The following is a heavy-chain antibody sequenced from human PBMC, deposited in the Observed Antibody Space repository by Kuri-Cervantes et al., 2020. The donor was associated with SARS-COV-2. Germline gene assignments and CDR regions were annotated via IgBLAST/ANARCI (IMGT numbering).Heavy chain of an antibody. D-gene: IGHD2-2*01. Sequence: ESLKISCAVYGGSFSGYYWSWIRQPPGKGLEWIGEINHSGSTNYNPSLKSRVTISVDTSKNQFSLKLSSVTAADTAVYYCARGGRYCSSTSCPVWSDPWGQGTLVTVSS. CDR3: ARGGRYCSSTSCPVWSDP. J-gene: IGHJ5*02. CDR2: INHSGST. CDR1: GGSFSGYY. V-gene: IGHV4-34*01.